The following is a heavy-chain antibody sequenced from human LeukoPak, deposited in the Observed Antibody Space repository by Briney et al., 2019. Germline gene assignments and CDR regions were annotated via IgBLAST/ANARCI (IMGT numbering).Heavy chain of an antibody. V-gene: IGHV3-21*01. D-gene: IGHD3-10*02. CDR3: AELGITMIGGV. Sequence: GGSLRLSCTASGFTFTTYSTDWVRQAPGKGLEWVSSIDNSGTYIYYADSVKGRFTISRDNSKNSLYLQMNSLRAEDTAVYYCAELGITMIGGVWGKGTTVTISS. J-gene: IGHJ6*04. CDR1: GFTFTTYS. CDR2: IDNSGTYI.